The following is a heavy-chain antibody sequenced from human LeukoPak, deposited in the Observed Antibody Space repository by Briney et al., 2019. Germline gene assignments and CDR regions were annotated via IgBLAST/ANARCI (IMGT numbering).Heavy chain of an antibody. J-gene: IGHJ4*02. CDR2: ISWNSGSI. CDR1: GFTFDDYA. Sequence: PGRSLRLSCAASGFTFDDYAMHWVRQAPGKGLEWVSGISWNSGSIGYADSVKGRFTISRDNAKNSLYLQMNSLRAEDTAVYYCARRLDYWGQGTLVTVSS. CDR3: ARRLDY. V-gene: IGHV3-9*01.